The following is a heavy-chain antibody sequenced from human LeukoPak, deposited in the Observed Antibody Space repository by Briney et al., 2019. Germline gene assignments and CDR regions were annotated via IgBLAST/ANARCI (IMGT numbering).Heavy chain of an antibody. V-gene: IGHV3-30*03. Sequence: GGSLRLSCAASGFTFSSYGMHWVRQAPGKGLEWVAVTSYDGSNKYYADSVKGRFTISRDNSKNTLYLQMNSLRAEDTAVYYCATLSSVYATDAFDIWGQGTMVTVSS. J-gene: IGHJ3*02. CDR1: GFTFSSYG. CDR3: ATLSSVYATDAFDI. CDR2: TSYDGSNK. D-gene: IGHD2-8*01.